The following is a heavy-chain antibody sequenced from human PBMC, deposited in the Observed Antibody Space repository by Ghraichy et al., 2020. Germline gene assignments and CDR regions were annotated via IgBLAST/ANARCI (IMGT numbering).Heavy chain of an antibody. V-gene: IGHV1-18*01. CDR3: ARGGDIVLATPPDY. CDR1: GYTFTTHG. CDR2: ISAYNGNT. D-gene: IGHD2-8*02. Sequence: ASVKVSCKASGYTFTTHGISWVRQAPGQGLEWMGWISAYNGNTNYAQKFQGRVSMTTDTSTSTAYMEVRSLRSDDTAVYYCARGGDIVLATPPDYWGQGTLVTVSS. J-gene: IGHJ4*02.